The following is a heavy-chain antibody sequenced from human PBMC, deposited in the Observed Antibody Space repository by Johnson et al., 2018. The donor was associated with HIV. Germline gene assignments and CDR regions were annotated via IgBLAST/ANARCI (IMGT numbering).Heavy chain of an antibody. CDR3: ARGPPYYYDSNGYYAFDI. CDR1: RFTFTSYG. V-gene: IGHV3-30*03. D-gene: IGHD3-22*01. J-gene: IGHJ3*02. Sequence: QVQLVESGGGVVQPGRSLRLSCAASRFTFTSYGMHWVRQAPGKGLEWVVSISYDGSNKYYADSVRGRITISRDNSKNTLYLKMNSLRAEDTAVYYCARGPPYYYDSNGYYAFDIWGQGTMVTVSS. CDR2: ISYDGSNK.